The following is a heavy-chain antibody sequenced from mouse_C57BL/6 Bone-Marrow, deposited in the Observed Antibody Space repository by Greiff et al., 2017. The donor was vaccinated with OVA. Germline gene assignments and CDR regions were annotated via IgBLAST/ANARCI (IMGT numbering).Heavy chain of an antibody. D-gene: IGHD1-1*01. Sequence: EVKLVESGGDLVKPGGSLKLSCAASGFTFSSYGMSWVRQTPDKRLEWVATISSGGSYTYYPDSVKGRFTISRDNAKNTLYLQMSSLQSEDTAMYYCARPYYYGSSTFAYWGQGTLVTVSA. CDR1: GFTFSSYG. CDR2: ISSGGSYT. J-gene: IGHJ3*01. CDR3: ARPYYYGSSTFAY. V-gene: IGHV5-6*01.